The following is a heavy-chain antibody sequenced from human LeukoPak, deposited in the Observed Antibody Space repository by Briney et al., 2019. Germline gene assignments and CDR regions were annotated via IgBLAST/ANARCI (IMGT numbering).Heavy chain of an antibody. CDR3: ARKKGWATVTTLAFDI. J-gene: IGHJ3*02. Sequence: SVTLSLTCAVYGGSFSGYYWSWIRQPPGKGLEWIGEINHSGSTNYNPSLKSRVTISVDTSKNQFSLKLSSVTAADTAVYYCARKKGWATVTTLAFDIWGQGTMVTVSS. V-gene: IGHV4-34*01. CDR2: INHSGST. D-gene: IGHD4-11*01. CDR1: GGSFSGYY.